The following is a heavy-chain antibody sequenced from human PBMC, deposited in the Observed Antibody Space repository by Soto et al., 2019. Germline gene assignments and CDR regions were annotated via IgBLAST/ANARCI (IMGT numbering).Heavy chain of an antibody. J-gene: IGHJ4*02. V-gene: IGHV2-26*01. Sequence: QVTLKESGPVLVKPTETLTLTCTVSGFSLSNARMGVSWIRQPPGKALEWLAHIFSNDDKSYSTSLKSRLTISMDTTKSQVVLTKTNMDPVDTATYYCARMDPPTYYDCGSGSRGIFDYWGQGTLVTVSS. CDR1: GFSLSNARMG. CDR2: IFSNDDK. D-gene: IGHD3-3*01. CDR3: ARMDPPTYYDCGSGSRGIFDY.